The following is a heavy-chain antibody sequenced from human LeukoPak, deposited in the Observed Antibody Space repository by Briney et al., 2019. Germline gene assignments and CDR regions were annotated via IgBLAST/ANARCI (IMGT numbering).Heavy chain of an antibody. CDR3: ARRSPFGSWFDP. CDR2: IYYSGCT. Sequence: PSETLSLTCTVSGGSISSGGYYWSWIRQHPGKGLEWIGYIYYSGCTYYNPSLKSRVTISVDTSKNQFSLKLSSVTAADTAVYYCARRSPFGSWFDPWGQGTLVTVSS. V-gene: IGHV4-31*03. CDR1: GGSISSGGYY. J-gene: IGHJ5*02. D-gene: IGHD2-15*01.